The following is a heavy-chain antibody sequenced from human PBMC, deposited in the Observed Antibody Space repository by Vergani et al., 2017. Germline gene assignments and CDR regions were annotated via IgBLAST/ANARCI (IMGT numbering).Heavy chain of an antibody. V-gene: IGHV3-23*01. CDR3: ARPAILAARRPWFFDY. CDR1: GFTFSSYA. Sequence: EVQLLESGGGLVQPGGSLRLSCAASGFTFSSYAMSWVRQAPGKGLEWVSAISGSGGSTYYADSVKGRFTIARDNSKNTLYLQMNSLRAEDTAVYYCARPAILAARRPWFFDYWGQGTLVTVSS. D-gene: IGHD6-6*01. J-gene: IGHJ4*02. CDR2: ISGSGGST.